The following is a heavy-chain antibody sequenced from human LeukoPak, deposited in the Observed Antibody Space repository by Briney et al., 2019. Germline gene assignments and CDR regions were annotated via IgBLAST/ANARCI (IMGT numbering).Heavy chain of an antibody. V-gene: IGHV3-43*02. D-gene: IGHD3-10*01. CDR2: ISGDGGTT. CDR1: GFTFYDYA. CDR3: ARSYYYYCMDV. Sequence: PGGSLRLSCAASGFTFYDYALYWVRQAPGKGLEWISLISGDGGTTYYADSLNGRFTISRDNSKNSLYLQMNSLRAEDTALYYCARSYYYYCMDVWGQGTTVTVSS. J-gene: IGHJ6*02.